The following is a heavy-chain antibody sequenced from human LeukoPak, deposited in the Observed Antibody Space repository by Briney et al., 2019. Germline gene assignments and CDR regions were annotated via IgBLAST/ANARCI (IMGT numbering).Heavy chain of an antibody. V-gene: IGHV3-48*03. CDR3: AELGITMIGGV. D-gene: IGHD3-10*02. Sequence: PGGSLRLSCAASEFSVGSNYMTWVRQAPGKGLEWVSYISSSGSTIYYAGSVKGRFTISRDNAKNSLYLQMNSLRAEDTAVYYCAELGITMIGGVWGKGTTVTISS. J-gene: IGHJ6*04. CDR1: EFSVGSNY. CDR2: ISSSGSTI.